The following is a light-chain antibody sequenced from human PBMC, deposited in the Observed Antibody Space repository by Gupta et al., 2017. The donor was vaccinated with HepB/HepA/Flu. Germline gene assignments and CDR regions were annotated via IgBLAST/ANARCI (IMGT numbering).Light chain of an antibody. V-gene: IGKV1-5*03. CDR1: QSISSR. CDR2: KAS. J-gene: IGKJ1*01. Sequence: DIQMTQSPSTLSASVGDSVTITCRASQSISSRLAWYQQKPGKAPKLLIYKASSLESGVPSRFSGSGSGTEFTLTISSLQPDDFATYYCQQYNSPWTFGQGTKVEIK. CDR3: QQYNSPWT.